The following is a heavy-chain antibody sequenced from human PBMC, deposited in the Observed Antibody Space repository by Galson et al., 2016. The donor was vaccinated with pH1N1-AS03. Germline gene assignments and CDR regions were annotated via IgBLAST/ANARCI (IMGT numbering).Heavy chain of an antibody. V-gene: IGHV1-24*01. Sequence: QSGAEVKKPGASVKVSCKVSGLSLSELSMHWVRQAPGKGLEWMGCFDREDGEAIYAQKFQGRLTVTEDRSTDTAYMELSSLRPEDTATYYCATDYDYWGQGTLVTVSS. CDR2: FDREDGEA. CDR1: GLSLSELS. J-gene: IGHJ4*02. CDR3: ATDYDY.